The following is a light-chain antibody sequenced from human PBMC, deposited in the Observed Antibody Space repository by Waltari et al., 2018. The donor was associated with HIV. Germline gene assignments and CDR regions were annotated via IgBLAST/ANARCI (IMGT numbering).Light chain of an antibody. CDR1: DIDLGNYNL. CDR3: LTYVSKTSTWQ. Sequence: QSALTQPASVSGNPGQSVTIPCTGTDIDLGNYNLVSWFQQHPGKAPKLLIYDVSKRPSGVSSRFSGSKSGYFASLTISGLLTEDESSYYCLTYVSKTSTWQFGGGTYLTV. V-gene: IGLV2-23*02. CDR2: DVS. J-gene: IGLJ3*02.